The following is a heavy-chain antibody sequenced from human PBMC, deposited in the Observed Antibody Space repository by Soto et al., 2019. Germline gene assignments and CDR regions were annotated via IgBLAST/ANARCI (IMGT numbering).Heavy chain of an antibody. V-gene: IGHV1-3*01. CDR3: ARGYCSSTSCQYYFDY. J-gene: IGHJ4*02. CDR1: GYTFTGYA. D-gene: IGHD2-2*01. Sequence: ASVKVSCKASGYTFTGYAIHWVRQAPGQRHEWMGWINGGNGDTKYSQKFQGRVTITRDTSASTAYMELTSLGSEDTALYHCARGYCSSTSCQYYFDYWGQGTPVTVSS. CDR2: INGGNGDT.